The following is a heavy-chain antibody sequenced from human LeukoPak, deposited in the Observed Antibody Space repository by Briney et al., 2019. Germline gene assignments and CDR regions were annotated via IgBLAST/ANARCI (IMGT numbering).Heavy chain of an antibody. J-gene: IGHJ6*02. V-gene: IGHV4-4*07. CDR1: GGSISSYY. D-gene: IGHD5-18*01. CDR3: ARRADTAMADYYYGMDV. Sequence: SETLSLTCTVSGGSISSYYWSWIRQPAGKGLEWTGRIYTSGSTNYNPSLKSRVTMSVDTSKNQFSLKLSSVTAADTAVYYCARRADTAMADYYYGMDVWGQGTTVTVSS. CDR2: IYTSGST.